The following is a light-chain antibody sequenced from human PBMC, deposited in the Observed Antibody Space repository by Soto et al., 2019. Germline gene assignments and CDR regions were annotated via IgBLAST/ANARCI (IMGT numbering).Light chain of an antibody. CDR3: QQYNTWPPT. J-gene: IGKJ1*01. V-gene: IGKV3-15*01. Sequence: EIVMTQSPATLSVSPGERATLSCRASQSVSSNLAWYQHKPGQAPRLLIYGASTRATGIPARFSGSGSGTEFTLTISSLQSEDFTVYCCQQYNTWPPTFGQGTKVDIK. CDR1: QSVSSN. CDR2: GAS.